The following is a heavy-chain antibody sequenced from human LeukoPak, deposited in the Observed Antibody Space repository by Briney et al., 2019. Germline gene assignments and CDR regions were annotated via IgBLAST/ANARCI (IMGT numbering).Heavy chain of an antibody. CDR3: ARSSVTSPPFDY. CDR2: INPNSGGT. CDR1: GYTFTGYY. V-gene: IGHV1-2*02. J-gene: IGHJ4*02. D-gene: IGHD4-17*01. Sequence: ASVKVSCRASGYTFTGYYMHWVRQAPGQGLEWMGWINPNSGGTNYAQKFQGRVTMTRDTSISTAYMELSRLRSDDTAVYYCARSSVTSPPFDYWGQGTLVTVSS.